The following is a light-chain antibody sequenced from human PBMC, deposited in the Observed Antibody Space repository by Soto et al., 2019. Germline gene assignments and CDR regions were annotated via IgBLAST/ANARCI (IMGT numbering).Light chain of an antibody. Sequence: DIHLTQSPSFLSASVVDRVTVTCRASQDISTYLAWFQQKPVKAPKLLVYPASTLQGGVPSRFSGRGSGTEFSLTISSLQPEDFATYYCQQLRTYPYTFGQGTKLDSK. CDR2: PAS. J-gene: IGKJ2*01. CDR1: QDISTY. CDR3: QQLRTYPYT. V-gene: IGKV1-9*01.